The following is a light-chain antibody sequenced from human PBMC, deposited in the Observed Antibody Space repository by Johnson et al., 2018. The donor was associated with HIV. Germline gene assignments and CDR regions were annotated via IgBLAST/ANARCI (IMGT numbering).Light chain of an antibody. CDR1: SSNVGSSF. CDR3: GTWDSSLSAYV. CDR2: DNN. Sequence: SVLTQPPSVSAAPGQTVTISCSGSSSNVGSSFVSWYRQVPVTAPKLLIYDNNKRPSGIPYRFSGSKSGTSATLGITGLQPGDEADYYCGTWDSSLSAYVFGTGTKVTVL. V-gene: IGLV1-51*01. J-gene: IGLJ1*01.